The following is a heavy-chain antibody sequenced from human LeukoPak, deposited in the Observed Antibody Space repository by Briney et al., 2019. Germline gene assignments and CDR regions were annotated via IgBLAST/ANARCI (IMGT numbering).Heavy chain of an antibody. CDR2: ISSSSSYI. D-gene: IGHD3-10*01. CDR1: GFTFSSYS. V-gene: IGHV3-21*01. J-gene: IGHJ3*02. CDR3: ARDRGSVDAFDI. Sequence: GGSLRLSCAASGFTFSSYSMNWVRQAPGKGLEWVSSISSSSSYIYYADSVRGRFTISRDNAKNSLYLQMNSLRAEDTAVYYCARDRGSVDAFDIWGQGTMVTVSS.